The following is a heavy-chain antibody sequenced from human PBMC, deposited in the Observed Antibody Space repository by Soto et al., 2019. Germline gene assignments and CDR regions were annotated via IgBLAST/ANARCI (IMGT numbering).Heavy chain of an antibody. CDR2: IIPIFGTA. CDR3: ARDRAYYDILTGLIRSPYGMDV. CDR1: GGTFSSYA. D-gene: IGHD3-9*01. J-gene: IGHJ6*02. Sequence: QVQLVQSGAEVKKPGSSVKVSCKASGGTFSSYAISWVRQAPGQGLEWMGGIIPIFGTANYAQKFQGRVTITADESTSTAYMELSSLRSEDTAVYYCARDRAYYDILTGLIRSPYGMDVWGQGTTVTVSS. V-gene: IGHV1-69*01.